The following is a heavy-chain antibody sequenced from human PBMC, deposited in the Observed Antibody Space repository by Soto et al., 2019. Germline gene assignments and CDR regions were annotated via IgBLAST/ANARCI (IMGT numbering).Heavy chain of an antibody. CDR2: IYYSGST. CDR3: ARDDTTVVTPEFP. D-gene: IGHD4-17*01. V-gene: IGHV4-31*03. CDR1: GGSISSGGYY. Sequence: PSLTCTVSGGSISSGGYYWSWIRQHPGKGLEWIGYIYYSGSTYYNPSLKSRVTISVDTSKNQFSLKLSSVTAADTAVYYCARDDTTVVTPEFPWGQGTLVTVSS. J-gene: IGHJ5*02.